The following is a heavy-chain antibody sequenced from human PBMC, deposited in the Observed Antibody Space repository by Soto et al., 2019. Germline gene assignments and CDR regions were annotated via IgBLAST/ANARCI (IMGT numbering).Heavy chain of an antibody. CDR2: IGGGGSDT. Sequence: DVQLLESGGGLVQPGGSLTLSCAASRFTFSDFAMSWVRQAPGKGLEWVSSIGGGGSDTYYADSVKGRFTNSRDNSKNTLYLQMDTMRDEDMAVYYCAKDAVPYNGKWDWFDSWGQGILVIVSS. V-gene: IGHV3-23*01. CDR1: RFTFSDFA. D-gene: IGHD1-20*01. CDR3: AKDAVPYNGKWDWFDS. J-gene: IGHJ5*01.